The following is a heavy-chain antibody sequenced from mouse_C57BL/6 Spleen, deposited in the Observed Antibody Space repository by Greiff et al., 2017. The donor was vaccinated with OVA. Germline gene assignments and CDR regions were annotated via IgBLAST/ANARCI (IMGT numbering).Heavy chain of an antibody. D-gene: IGHD1-1*01. J-gene: IGHJ2*01. V-gene: IGHV1-26*01. CDR3: ARYTLITTVGGFDY. CDR1: GYTFTDYY. CDR2: INPNNGGT. Sequence: EVQLQQSGPELVKPGASVKISCKASGYTFTDYYMNWVKQSHGKSLEWIGDINPNNGGTSYNQKFKGKATLTVDKSSSTAYMELRSLTSEDSAVYYCARYTLITTVGGFDYWGQGTTLTVSS.